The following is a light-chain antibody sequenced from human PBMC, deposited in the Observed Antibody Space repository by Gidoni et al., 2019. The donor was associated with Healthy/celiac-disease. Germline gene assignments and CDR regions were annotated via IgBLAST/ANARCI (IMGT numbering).Light chain of an antibody. Sequence: DSQTTQSPSPLAASVGDRVTITCRVSQVISNYLAWYQQKPGKVPKLLIYAASTLQSGVPSRFSGSGSGTDFTLTISSLQPEDVATYYCQKYNSAPQTFGGGTKVEIK. J-gene: IGKJ4*01. CDR3: QKYNSAPQT. CDR1: QVISNY. V-gene: IGKV1-27*01. CDR2: AAS.